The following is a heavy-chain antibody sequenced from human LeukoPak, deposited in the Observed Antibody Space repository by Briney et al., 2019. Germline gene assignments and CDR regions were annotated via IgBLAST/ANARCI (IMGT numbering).Heavy chain of an antibody. CDR1: GYTFTTYA. J-gene: IGHJ4*02. Sequence: VSVKVSCTASGYTFTTYAMHWVRQAPGQRLEWMGWINTGNGNTKCSQRFQGRATITRDTSASTAYIELSSLRSEDTAVYYCARAVGELFPFDYWGQGTLVTVSS. D-gene: IGHD3-10*01. CDR2: INTGNGNT. CDR3: ARAVGELFPFDY. V-gene: IGHV1-3*04.